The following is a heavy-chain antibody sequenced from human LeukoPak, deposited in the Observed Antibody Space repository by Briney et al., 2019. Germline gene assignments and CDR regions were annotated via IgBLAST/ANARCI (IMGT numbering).Heavy chain of an antibody. V-gene: IGHV1-18*01. Sequence: GASVKVSCKASGYTFTSYGISWVRQAPGQGLEWMGWISAYNGNTNYAQKLQGRVTMTTDTSTSTAYMELRSLRSEDTAVYYCARPLDYGGNSAYDYWGQGTLVTVSS. J-gene: IGHJ4*02. D-gene: IGHD4-23*01. CDR3: ARPLDYGGNSAYDY. CDR1: GYTFTSYG. CDR2: ISAYNGNT.